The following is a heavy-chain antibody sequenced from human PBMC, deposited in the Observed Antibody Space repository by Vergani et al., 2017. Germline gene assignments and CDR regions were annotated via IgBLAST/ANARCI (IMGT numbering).Heavy chain of an antibody. V-gene: IGHV3-43*01. D-gene: IGHD3-10*01. CDR2: ISWDGGST. CDR1: GFTFDDYT. Sequence: EVQLVESGGVVVQPGGSLRLSCAASGFTFDDYTMHWVRQAPGKGLEWVSLISWDGGSTYYADSVKGRFTISRDNSKDSLYLQMNSLRTEDTALYYCAKDMVRWSMHFREFDYWGQGTLVTVSS. CDR3: AKDMVRWSMHFREFDY. J-gene: IGHJ4*02.